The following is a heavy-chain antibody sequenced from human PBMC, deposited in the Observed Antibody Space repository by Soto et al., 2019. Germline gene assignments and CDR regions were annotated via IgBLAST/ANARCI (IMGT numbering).Heavy chain of an antibody. CDR2: INPSGFST. J-gene: IGHJ6*04. Sequence: QVQLVQSGAEVKKPGASVKISCKASGYTFSSSYIHWVRQAPGQGLEWMGLINPSGFSTDYAQTFQGRVTVTRDPSTRTVYMDLSSLRSEDTAVYYCASGGYPYGFSAMDVWGSGTTVAVSS. CDR1: GYTFSSSY. D-gene: IGHD3-10*01. V-gene: IGHV1-46*01. CDR3: ASGGYPYGFSAMDV.